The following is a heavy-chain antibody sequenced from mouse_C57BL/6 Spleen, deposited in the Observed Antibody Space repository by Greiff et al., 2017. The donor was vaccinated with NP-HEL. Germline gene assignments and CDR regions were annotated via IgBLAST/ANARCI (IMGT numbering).Heavy chain of an antibody. CDR2: IDPETGGT. Sequence: QVQLKESGAELVRPGASVTLSCKASGYTFTDYEMHWVKQTPVHGLEWIGAIDPETGGTAYNQKFKGKAILTADKSSSTAYMELRSLTSEDSAVYYCTRYEITTVVAPFDYWGQGTTLTVSS. CDR3: TRYEITTVVAPFDY. CDR1: GYTFTDYE. J-gene: IGHJ2*01. D-gene: IGHD1-1*01. V-gene: IGHV1-15*01.